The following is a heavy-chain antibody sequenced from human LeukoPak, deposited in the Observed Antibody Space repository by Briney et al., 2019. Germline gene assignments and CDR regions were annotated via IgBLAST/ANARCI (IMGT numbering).Heavy chain of an antibody. J-gene: IGHJ4*02. V-gene: IGHV3-48*01. CDR2: ISSSSSTI. Sequence: PGGSLRLSCAASGFTFTSYSMNWVRQAPGKGLEWVSYISSSSSTIYYADSVKGRFTISRDNAKKLLYLQMNSLRAEDTAVYYCARGLNCSGGSCYFDYWGQGTLVTVSS. CDR1: GFTFTSYS. CDR3: ARGLNCSGGSCYFDY. D-gene: IGHD2-15*01.